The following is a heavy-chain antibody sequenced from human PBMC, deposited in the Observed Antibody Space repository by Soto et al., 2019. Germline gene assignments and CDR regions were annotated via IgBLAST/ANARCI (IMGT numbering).Heavy chain of an antibody. D-gene: IGHD3-9*01. CDR3: ARGQYYDILTGYYLLGLDY. CDR1: GGTISSYA. Sequence: SVKVSCKASGGTISSYAISWVRQAPGQGLEWMGGIIPIFGTANYADSVKGRFTISRDNSKNTLYLQMNSLRAEDTAVYYCARGQYYDILTGYYLLGLDYWGQGTLVTVSS. J-gene: IGHJ4*02. V-gene: IGHV1-69*05. CDR2: IIPIFGTA.